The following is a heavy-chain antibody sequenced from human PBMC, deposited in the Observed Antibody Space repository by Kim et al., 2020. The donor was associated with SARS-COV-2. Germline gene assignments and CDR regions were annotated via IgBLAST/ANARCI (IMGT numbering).Heavy chain of an antibody. CDR3: AKNTIFGVVITTGSMDV. CDR1: GFTFSSYA. D-gene: IGHD3-3*01. V-gene: IGHV3-23*01. Sequence: GGSLRLSCAASGFTFSSYAMSWVRQAPGKGLEWVSAISGSGGSTYYADSVKGWFTISRDNSKNTLYLQMNSLRAEDTAVYYCAKNTIFGVVITTGSMDVWGQGTTVTVSS. CDR2: ISGSGGST. J-gene: IGHJ6*02.